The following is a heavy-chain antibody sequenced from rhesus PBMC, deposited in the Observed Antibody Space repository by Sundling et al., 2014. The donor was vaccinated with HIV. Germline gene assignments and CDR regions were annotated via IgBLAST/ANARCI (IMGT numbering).Heavy chain of an antibody. D-gene: IGHD5-30*01. Sequence: QVQLQESGPGLVKPSETLSLTCAVSGDSISSNYWSWIRQAPGKGLEWIGYIFGSGSSTNYNPSLKSRVALSVDTSKNQFSLKLSSVTAADTAMYYCARLPGYNGYKYYFDYWGQGVLVTVSS. CDR3: ARLPGYNGYKYYFDY. CDR2: IFGSGSST. V-gene: IGHV4-169*01. J-gene: IGHJ4*01. CDR1: GDSISSNY.